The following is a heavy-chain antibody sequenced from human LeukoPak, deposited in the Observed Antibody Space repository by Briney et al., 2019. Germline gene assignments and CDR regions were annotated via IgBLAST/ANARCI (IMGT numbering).Heavy chain of an antibody. Sequence: PGGSLRLSCSASGFTFSTYAMHWLRHAPGKGLEYVSGISSNGGWTYYADSVKGRFTISRDNSKNTLSVQMSSLRAEDTAVYYCVKGLQYSTGGVDVWGQGTTVTVSS. V-gene: IGHV3-64*05. J-gene: IGHJ6*02. CDR1: GFTFSTYA. CDR2: ISSNGGWT. D-gene: IGHD1-26*01. CDR3: VKGLQYSTGGVDV.